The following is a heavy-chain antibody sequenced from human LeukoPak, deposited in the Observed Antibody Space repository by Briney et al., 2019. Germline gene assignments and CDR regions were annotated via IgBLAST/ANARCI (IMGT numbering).Heavy chain of an antibody. CDR3: AKNGDRGAYCSGGSCYPYYYYYMDV. V-gene: IGHV3-30*02. J-gene: IGHJ6*03. D-gene: IGHD2-15*01. Sequence: GGSLRLSCAASGFTFSSYGMHWVRQAPGKGLEWVAFIRYDGSNKYYADSVKGRFTISRDNSKNTLYLQMNSLRAEDTAIYYCAKNGDRGAYCSGGSCYPYYYYYMDVWGKGTTVTVSS. CDR1: GFTFSSYG. CDR2: IRYDGSNK.